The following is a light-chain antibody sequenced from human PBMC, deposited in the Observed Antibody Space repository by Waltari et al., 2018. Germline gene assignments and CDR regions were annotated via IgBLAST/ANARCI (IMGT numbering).Light chain of an antibody. Sequence: EIVLTPAPGTLSLSPVEIATLSCRASQSVSRYLAWYQQKPGQAPRLLIYGASTRAAGIPDRFSGSGSGTDFSLTISRLEAEDFAMYYCQHHVRLPATFGQGTKVEIK. CDR1: QSVSRY. CDR2: GAS. V-gene: IGKV3-20*01. J-gene: IGKJ1*01. CDR3: QHHVRLPAT.